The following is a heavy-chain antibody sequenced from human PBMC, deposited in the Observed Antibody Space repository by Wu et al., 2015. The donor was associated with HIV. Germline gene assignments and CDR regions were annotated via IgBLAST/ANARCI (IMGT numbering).Heavy chain of an antibody. Sequence: QVQVVQSGGEMKKPGSSVRVSRKASGGDFKNNAISWVRQAPGQGLEWVGGVVPISGSTHSAQRFKDKVTIRADESKTVVFLEMSGLTTEDTAVYYCATSTIVHITARRVGFRRADWYFNVWGRGTLVTVSS. V-gene: IGHV1-69*12. J-gene: IGHJ2*01. D-gene: IGHD5/OR15-5a*01. CDR3: ATSTIVHITARRVGFRRADWYFNV. CDR2: VVPISGST. CDR1: GGDFKNNA.